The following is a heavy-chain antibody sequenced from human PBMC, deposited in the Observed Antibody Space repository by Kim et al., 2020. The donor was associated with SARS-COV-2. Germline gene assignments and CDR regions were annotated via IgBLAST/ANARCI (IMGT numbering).Heavy chain of an antibody. CDR1: GFTFSSYW. CDR3: ARESDCSGGDCYSYNWFDP. Sequence: GGSLRLSCAASGFTFSSYWMSWVRQAPGKGLEWVANIKQDGSEKYYVDSVEGRFTISRDNAKNLLYLKMNSLRAEDTAVYYCARESDCSGGDCYSYNWFDPWGQGTLVTVSS. V-gene: IGHV3-7*03. CDR2: IKQDGSEK. J-gene: IGHJ5*02. D-gene: IGHD2-15*01.